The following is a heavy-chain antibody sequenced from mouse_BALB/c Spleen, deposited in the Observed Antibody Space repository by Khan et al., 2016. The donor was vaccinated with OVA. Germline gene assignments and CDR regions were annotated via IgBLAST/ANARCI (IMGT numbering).Heavy chain of an antibody. CDR2: ISYSGST. CDR3: ARTARIKY. J-gene: IGHJ2*01. D-gene: IGHD1-2*01. Sequence: VQLKQSGPGLVKPSQSLSLTCTVTGYSITSGYGWNWIRQFPGNKLEWMGYISYSGSTNYNPSLKSRISITRDTSKNQFVLQLNSVTTEDTATYYCARTARIKYWGQGTTLTGSS. CDR1: GYSITSGYG. V-gene: IGHV3-2*02.